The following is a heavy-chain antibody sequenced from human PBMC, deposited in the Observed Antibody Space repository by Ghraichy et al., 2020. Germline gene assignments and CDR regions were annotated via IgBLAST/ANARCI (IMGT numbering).Heavy chain of an antibody. CDR3: AKEIGQGDFDY. V-gene: IGHV3-23*01. CDR2: ISGSGGST. J-gene: IGHJ4*02. Sequence: GESLNISCAASGFTFSSYAMSWVRQAPGKGLEWVSAISGSGGSTYYADSVKGRFTISRDNSKNTLYLQMNSLRAEDTAVYYCAKEIGQGDFDYWGQGTLVTVSS. CDR1: GFTFSSYA. D-gene: IGHD2/OR15-2a*01.